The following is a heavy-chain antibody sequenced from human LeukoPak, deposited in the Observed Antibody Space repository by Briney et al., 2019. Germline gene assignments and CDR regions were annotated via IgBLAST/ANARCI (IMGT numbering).Heavy chain of an antibody. J-gene: IGHJ5*02. D-gene: IGHD3-10*01. CDR2: INYSGST. CDR3: ASLHGYGSGRP. CDR1: GGSFSGYY. V-gene: IGHV4-34*01. Sequence: SETLSLTCAVYGGSFSGYYWSWIRQPPGKGLEWIGEINYSGSTNSNPSLKSRVTISVDTSRNQFSLKLSSVTAADTAVYYCASLHGYGSGRPWGQGTLVTVSS.